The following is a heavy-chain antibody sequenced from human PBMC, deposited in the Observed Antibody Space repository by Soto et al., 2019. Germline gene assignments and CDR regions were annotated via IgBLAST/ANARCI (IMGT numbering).Heavy chain of an antibody. Sequence: QVQLVQSGAEVKKTGSSVKVSCKASGGTFSTDSISWLRQAPGQGPEWIGGVIPMYDTPIYAQKFQGRDRIIADRSTTTSYMELSSLRSEDTAIYFCARERGSRPVAGSDAFALWGQGTMVTVS. CDR1: GGTFSTDS. V-gene: IGHV1-69*06. CDR3: ARERGSRPVAGSDAFAL. D-gene: IGHD6-19*01. CDR2: VIPMYDTP. J-gene: IGHJ3*01.